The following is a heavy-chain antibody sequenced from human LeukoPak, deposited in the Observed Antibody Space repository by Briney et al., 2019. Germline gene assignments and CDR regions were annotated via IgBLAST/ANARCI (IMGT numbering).Heavy chain of an antibody. CDR1: GFAVSSNY. CDR2: IYSGGST. CDR3: ASRKRSFYYGMDV. J-gene: IGHJ6*02. Sequence: GGSLRLSCAASGFAVSSNYMSWVRQAPGKGLEWVSVIYSGGSTYYADSVKGRFTISRDNSKNTLYLQMNSLRAEDTAVYYCASRKRSFYYGMDVWGQGTTVTVSS. V-gene: IGHV3-53*01.